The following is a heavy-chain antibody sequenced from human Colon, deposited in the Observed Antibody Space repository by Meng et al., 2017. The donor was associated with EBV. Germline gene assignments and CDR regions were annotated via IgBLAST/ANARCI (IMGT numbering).Heavy chain of an antibody. Sequence: VELKESGPGLVKPSGNLSLTCAVSGGSLSSRNWWSWVRQPPGKGLEWIGEIYHSGSTNYNPSLKSRVTISVDESKNQFSLRLSSVTAADTAVYYCARVGAYCGGDCYHPRWGQGTLVTVSS. J-gene: IGHJ4*02. CDR2: IYHSGST. D-gene: IGHD2-21*02. V-gene: IGHV4-4*02. CDR3: ARVGAYCGGDCYHPR. CDR1: GGSLSSRNW.